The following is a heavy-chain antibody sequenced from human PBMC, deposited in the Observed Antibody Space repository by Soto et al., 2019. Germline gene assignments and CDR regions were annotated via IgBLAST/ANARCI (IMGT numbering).Heavy chain of an antibody. J-gene: IGHJ4*02. CDR3: ARTANTVADHFDL. D-gene: IGHD4-17*01. CDR2: IYPSDSDT. CDR1: GYTFTIYG. Sequence: XAALKSSCPVYGYTFTIYGIGWVRQMPGKGLEWMGIIYPSDSDTRYSPSFQGQVTISAAQSINTAYLQWDSLKASDTAIYYCARTANTVADHFDLWGQGTPVTVSS. V-gene: IGHV5-51*01.